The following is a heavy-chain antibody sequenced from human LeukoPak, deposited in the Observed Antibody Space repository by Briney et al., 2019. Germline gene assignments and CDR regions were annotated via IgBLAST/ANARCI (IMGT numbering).Heavy chain of an antibody. CDR3: ARNMVRGYEDAFDI. CDR1: GFTLSTYW. CDR2: IKQDGSER. V-gene: IGHV3-7*01. D-gene: IGHD3-10*01. Sequence: GGSLRLSCAVSGFTLSTYWMSWVRQAPGKGLEWVANIKQDGSERSYVDSVKGRFTMSRDNVKNSLYLQMNSLRAEDTAVYYCARNMVRGYEDAFDIWGQGTMVTVSS. J-gene: IGHJ3*02.